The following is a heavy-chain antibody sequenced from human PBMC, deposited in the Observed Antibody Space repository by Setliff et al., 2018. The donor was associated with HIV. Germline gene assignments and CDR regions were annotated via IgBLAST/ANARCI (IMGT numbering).Heavy chain of an antibody. CDR1: RFTFSIFA. CDR2: IRATNGNT. Sequence: PGGSLRLSCAASRFTFSIFAMHWVRQAPGKGLEWLSYIRATNGNTQYADSVRGRFTISRDNAKNSLFLQMNSLRAEDTAVYYCARDDKFAFDYWGLGTLVTVSS. CDR3: ARDDKFAFDY. V-gene: IGHV3-48*01. D-gene: IGHD3-10*01. J-gene: IGHJ4*02.